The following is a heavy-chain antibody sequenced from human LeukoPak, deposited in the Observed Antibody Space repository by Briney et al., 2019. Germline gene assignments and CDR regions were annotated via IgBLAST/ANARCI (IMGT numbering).Heavy chain of an antibody. CDR2: INHSGST. Sequence: PSETLSLTCTVSGASVTTSYWSWIRHPPGKGLEWIGEINHSGSTNYNPSLTSRVTISVDTSKNQFSLKLSSVTAAHTAVYYFARGLYGSSTICFCGMDVWGQGNTVTVSS. J-gene: IGHJ6*02. CDR3: ARGLYGSSTICFCGMDV. CDR1: GASVTTSY. D-gene: IGHD2-2*01. V-gene: IGHV4-34*01.